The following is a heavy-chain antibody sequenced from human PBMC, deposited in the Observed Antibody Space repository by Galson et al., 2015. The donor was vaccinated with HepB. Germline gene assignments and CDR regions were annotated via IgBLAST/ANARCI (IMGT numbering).Heavy chain of an antibody. D-gene: IGHD2-21*02. Sequence: SVKVSCKASGGTFSSYAISWVRQAPGQGLEWMGGIIPIFGTANYAQKFQGRVTITADESTSTAYMELSSLRSEDTAVYYCARTPQIVVVTAMDWYFDLWGRGTLVTVSS. J-gene: IGHJ2*01. CDR3: ARTPQIVVVTAMDWYFDL. CDR1: GGTFSSYA. CDR2: IIPIFGTA. V-gene: IGHV1-69*13.